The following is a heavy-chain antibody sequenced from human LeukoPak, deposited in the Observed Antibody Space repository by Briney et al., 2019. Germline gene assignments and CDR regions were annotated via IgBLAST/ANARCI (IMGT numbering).Heavy chain of an antibody. CDR3: ARSIAAAGRAPFDY. V-gene: IGHV4-39*07. CDR1: GGSISSSSYY. CDR2: IYYSGST. Sequence: PSETLSLTCTVSGGSISSSSYYWGWIRQPPGEGLEWIGSIYYSGSTYYNPSLKSRVTISVDTSKNQFSLKLSSVTAADTAVYYCARSIAAAGRAPFDYWGQGTLVTVSS. J-gene: IGHJ4*02. D-gene: IGHD6-13*01.